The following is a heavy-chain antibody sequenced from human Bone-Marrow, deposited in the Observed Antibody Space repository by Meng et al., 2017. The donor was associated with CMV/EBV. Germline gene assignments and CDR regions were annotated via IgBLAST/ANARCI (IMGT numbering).Heavy chain of an antibody. CDR3: ARGICPWSSCYPRGYYFDL. J-gene: IGHJ4*02. D-gene: IGHD2-15*01. CDR2: INSVGDAT. Sequence: GESLRLSCAASGFTFSTYSMHWVRQAPGKGLEYVSAINSVGDATSYADSVKGRFTISRDNSKNTLFLQMGSLRAEDMAIYYCARGICPWSSCYPRGYYFDLWGEGTLVTASS. CDR1: GFTFSTYS. V-gene: IGHV3-64*02.